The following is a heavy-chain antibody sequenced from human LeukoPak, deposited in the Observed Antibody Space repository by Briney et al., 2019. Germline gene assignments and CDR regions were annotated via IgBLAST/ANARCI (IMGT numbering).Heavy chain of an antibody. D-gene: IGHD6-13*01. CDR2: IDPSDAYT. CDR3: ARHEGYSSSAEVY. J-gene: IGHJ4*02. Sequence: GESLKISCKGSGYSFTSYWISWVRQMPGKGLEWMVRIDPSDAYTNYSPSFQGHVTISSDKSIKTAYLQWSSLKASDTAMYYCARHEGYSSSAEVYWGQGTLVTVSS. V-gene: IGHV5-10-1*01. CDR1: GYSFTSYW.